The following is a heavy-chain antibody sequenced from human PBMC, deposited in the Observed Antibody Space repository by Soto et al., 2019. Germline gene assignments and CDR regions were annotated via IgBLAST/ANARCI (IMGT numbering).Heavy chain of an antibody. CDR1: GGTFSSYA. D-gene: IGHD1-26*01. Sequence: QVQLVQSGAEVKKPGSSVKVSCKASGGTFSSYAISWVRQAPGQGLEWMGGIIPIFGTANYAQKFQGRVTMTADESTSTAYMELSSLRSEDTAVYYCARGGRSGSPLSYYYYGMDVCGQGTTVTVS. CDR2: IIPIFGTA. J-gene: IGHJ6*02. CDR3: ARGGRSGSPLSYYYYGMDV. V-gene: IGHV1-69*01.